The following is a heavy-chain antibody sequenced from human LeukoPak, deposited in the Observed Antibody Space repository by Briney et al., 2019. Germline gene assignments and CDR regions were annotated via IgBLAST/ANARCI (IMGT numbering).Heavy chain of an antibody. V-gene: IGHV3-21*04. J-gene: IGHJ4*02. CDR1: GFTFSNFG. Sequence: GGSLRLSCAASGFTFSNFGMNWVRQAPGKGLEWVSFTDTSGSYIYYGDSVKGRFTISRDNFRNTVSLQMNSLRADDTALYYCAGGQMFTSGGFESWGQGALVTVSS. CDR2: TDTSGSYI. CDR3: AGGQMFTSGGFES. D-gene: IGHD6-19*01.